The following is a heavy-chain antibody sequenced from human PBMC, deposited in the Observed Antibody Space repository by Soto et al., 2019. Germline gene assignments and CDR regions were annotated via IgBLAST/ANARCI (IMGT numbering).Heavy chain of an antibody. CDR1: GYTFTNYW. CDR3: AASIFYYGMDV. CDR2: IYPGDSDT. J-gene: IGHJ6*02. V-gene: IGHV5-51*01. Sequence: GESLKISCKGSGYTFTNYWIGWVRQMPGKGLEWMGIIYPGDSDTKYNPSFQGQVTISADKSITTTYLQWSSLKASDTAIYYCAASIFYYGMDVWGQGTTVTVSS.